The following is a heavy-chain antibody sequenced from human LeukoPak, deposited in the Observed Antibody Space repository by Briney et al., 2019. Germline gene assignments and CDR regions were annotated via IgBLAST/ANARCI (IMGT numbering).Heavy chain of an antibody. Sequence: SETLSLTCAVSGGSISSDSYYWGWIRQPPGKGLEWIGSIYSGGTTYYNPSLKSRVTISVDTSKNQFSLKLSSVTAADTAVYYCARDVGVGRFDPWGQGTLVTVSS. CDR2: IYSGGTT. CDR3: ARDVGVGRFDP. J-gene: IGHJ5*02. D-gene: IGHD2-15*01. CDR1: GGSISSDSYY. V-gene: IGHV4-39*02.